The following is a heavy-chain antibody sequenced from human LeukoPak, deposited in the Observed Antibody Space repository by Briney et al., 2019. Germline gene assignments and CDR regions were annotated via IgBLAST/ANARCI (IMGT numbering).Heavy chain of an antibody. CDR2: ISSAGSAT. J-gene: IGHJ4*02. V-gene: IGHV3-48*03. CDR1: GFSFSNFE. D-gene: IGHD3-16*01. CDR3: ARGVWGTYNKFDY. Sequence: GGSLRLSCAASGFSFSNFEMKWGRQAPGKGLEWVSYISSAGSATYYADCVKGRFTVSRDNANNSLYLQMSSLRADDTAVYYCARGVWGTYNKFDYWGQGTLVTVSS.